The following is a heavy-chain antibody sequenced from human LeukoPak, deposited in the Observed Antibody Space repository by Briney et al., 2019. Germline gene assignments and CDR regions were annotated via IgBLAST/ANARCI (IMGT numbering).Heavy chain of an antibody. D-gene: IGHD4-17*01. V-gene: IGHV3-9*01. CDR1: GFTFDDYA. CDR2: ISWNSGSI. Sequence: GRSLRLSCAASGFTFDDYAMHWVRQAPGKGLEWVSGISWNSGSIGYADSVKGRFTISRDNAKNSLYLQMNSLRAEDTALYYCAKDTVATYAGGVTTHGASDIWGQGTMVTVSS. J-gene: IGHJ3*02. CDR3: AKDTVATYAGGVTTHGASDI.